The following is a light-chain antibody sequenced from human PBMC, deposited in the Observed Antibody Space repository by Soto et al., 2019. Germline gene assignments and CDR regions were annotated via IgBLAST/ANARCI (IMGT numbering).Light chain of an antibody. CDR2: EVF. J-gene: IGLJ3*02. Sequence: QSALTQPASVSGSPGQSITISCTGTNTDVGGYDRVSWYQHHPGKAPKMLIFEVFNRPSGISDRFSGSKSWDTASLTISGLQAEDEADYYCISYIPSTTTHWVFGGGTKLTVL. CDR3: ISYIPSTTTHWV. V-gene: IGLV2-14*01. CDR1: NTDVGGYDR.